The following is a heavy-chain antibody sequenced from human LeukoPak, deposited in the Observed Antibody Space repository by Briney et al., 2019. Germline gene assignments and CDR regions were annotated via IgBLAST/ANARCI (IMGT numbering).Heavy chain of an antibody. V-gene: IGHV4-38-2*02. D-gene: IGHD3-10*01. CDR1: GYSISSGYY. J-gene: IGHJ4*02. CDR3: ARRRYGSGSYYSPDY. CDR2: IYYSGST. Sequence: SETLSLTCTVSGYSISSGYYWGWIRQSPGKGLEWIGSIYYSGSTYYNPSLKSRVTISVDTSKNQFSLKLSSVTAADTAVYYCARRRYGSGSYYSPDYWGQGTLVTVSS.